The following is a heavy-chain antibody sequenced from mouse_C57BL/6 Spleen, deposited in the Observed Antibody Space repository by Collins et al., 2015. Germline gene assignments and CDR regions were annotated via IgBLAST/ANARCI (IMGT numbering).Heavy chain of an antibody. Sequence: DVQLQESGPGLVKPSQSLSLTCTVTGYSITSDYAWNWIRQFPGNKLEWMGYINYSGNTSFNPSLKSRISITRDTSKNQFFLRLNSVTTEDTATYYCARSPIYYGNPWFAYWGQGTLVTVSA. J-gene: IGHJ3*01. CDR3: ARSPIYYGNPWFAY. V-gene: IGHV3-2*02. CDR1: GYSITSDYA. CDR2: INYSGNT. D-gene: IGHD2-1*01.